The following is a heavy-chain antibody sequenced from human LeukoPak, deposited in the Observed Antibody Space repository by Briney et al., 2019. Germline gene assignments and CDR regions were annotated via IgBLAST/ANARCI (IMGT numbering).Heavy chain of an antibody. Sequence: SETLSLTCTVSGVSVSSYYWSWIRQAPGKGLAWIGYRSYTQISDYDPALKSRVSISLDTSTNHVSLRLRLVPAADTAVYFCASTVRPNHPNYGRNWPFFDHWGQGILVTVSS. CDR3: ASTVRPNHPNYGRNWPFFDH. D-gene: IGHD3-10*01. V-gene: IGHV4-59*08. J-gene: IGHJ4*02. CDR1: GVSVSSYY. CDR2: RSYTQIS.